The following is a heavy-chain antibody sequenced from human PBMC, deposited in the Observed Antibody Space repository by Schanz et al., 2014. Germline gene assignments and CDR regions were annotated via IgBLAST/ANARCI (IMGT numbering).Heavy chain of an antibody. CDR1: GYTFTDNF. CDR2: INPSGGST. CDR3: ARNYGGHSEESDRYGMDV. J-gene: IGHJ6*02. Sequence: QVPLVQSGAAVKRPGASVKVSCKASGYTFTDNFLHWVRQAPGQGLEWMGIINPSGGSTTYAQKFQGRVTMTSDTTTSTVYMELSSLRSEATAVYYGARNYGGHSEESDRYGMDVWGQGTTVTVSS. V-gene: IGHV1-46*01. D-gene: IGHD4-17*01.